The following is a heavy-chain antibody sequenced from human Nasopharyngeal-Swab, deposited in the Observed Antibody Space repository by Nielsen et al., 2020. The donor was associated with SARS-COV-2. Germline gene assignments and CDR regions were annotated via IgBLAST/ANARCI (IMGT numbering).Heavy chain of an antibody. CDR1: GFTLNNYW. Sequence: GESLKISCVVSGFTLNNYWMSWVRQAPGKGLEWVANIKPDGSEKYYVDSVKGRFTISRDNAKNSLYLQMSSLRAEDTAVYYCARAASYDSSSYAYWGQGTLVTVSS. J-gene: IGHJ4*02. V-gene: IGHV3-7*03. CDR2: IKPDGSEK. D-gene: IGHD3-22*01. CDR3: ARAASYDSSSYAY.